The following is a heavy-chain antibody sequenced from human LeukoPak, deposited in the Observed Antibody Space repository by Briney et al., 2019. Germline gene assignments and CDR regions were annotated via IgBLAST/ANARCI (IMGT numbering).Heavy chain of an antibody. V-gene: IGHV3-33*06. D-gene: IGHD6-13*01. CDR3: AKAPPGYSSSCYYFDY. J-gene: IGHJ4*02. CDR2: IWYDGSNK. CDR1: GFTFSSYG. Sequence: PGGSLRLSCAASGFTFSSYGMHWVRQAPGRGLEWVAVIWYDGSNKYYADSVKGRFTISRDNSKNTLYLQMNSLRAEDTAVYYCAKAPPGYSSSCYYFDYWGQGTLVTVSS.